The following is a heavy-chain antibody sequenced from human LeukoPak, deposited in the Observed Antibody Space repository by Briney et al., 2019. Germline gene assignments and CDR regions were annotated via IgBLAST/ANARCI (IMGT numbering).Heavy chain of an antibody. V-gene: IGHV3-43D*04. D-gene: IGHD5-12*01. J-gene: IGHJ6*03. CDR1: GFTIDDYA. CDR2: ISWDGGST. Sequence: GGSLRLSCAASGFTIDDYAMHWVRHAPGKGLEWVSLISWDGGSTYYADSVKGRFTISRDNSKNSLYLQMNSLRAEDTALYYCAKDRRDIVATFYMDVWGKGTTVTVSS. CDR3: AKDRRDIVATFYMDV.